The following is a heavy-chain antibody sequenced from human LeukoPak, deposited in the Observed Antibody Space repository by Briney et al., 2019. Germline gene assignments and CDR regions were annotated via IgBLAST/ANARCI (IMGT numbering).Heavy chain of an antibody. CDR1: GYSFTSYW. Sequence: GESLQISCQGSGYSFTSYWIGWVRQLPGKGLEWMGIIYPGDSDTRYSPSFQGQVTISADRSISTAYLQWSSLKASDTAMYYCARQDSYGYRNWFDPWGQGTLVTVSS. CDR3: ARQDSYGYRNWFDP. V-gene: IGHV5-51*01. CDR2: IYPGDSDT. D-gene: IGHD5-18*01. J-gene: IGHJ5*02.